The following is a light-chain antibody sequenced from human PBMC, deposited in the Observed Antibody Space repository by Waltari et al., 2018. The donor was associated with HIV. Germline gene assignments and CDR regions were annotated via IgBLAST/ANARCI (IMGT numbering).Light chain of an antibody. CDR1: DVGTKS. CDR2: FDS. V-gene: IGLV3-21*04. Sequence: SYVLTQPPSVSVAPGETARIPCGGSDVGTKSVPWYQQKPGQAPMLVIFFDSDRSSGIPDRFSGSDSGNTATLTISGVEAGDEADYYCQVWDSNSDHYVFGTGTRVTVL. J-gene: IGLJ1*01. CDR3: QVWDSNSDHYV.